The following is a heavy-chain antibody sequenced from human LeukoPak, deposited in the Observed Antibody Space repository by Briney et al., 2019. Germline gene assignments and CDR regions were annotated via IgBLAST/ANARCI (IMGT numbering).Heavy chain of an antibody. J-gene: IGHJ6*03. CDR1: GGSISSYY. D-gene: IGHD3-10*01. CDR3: ASREKTNGSGSYYYYYYMDV. V-gene: IGHV4-39*07. Sequence: SETLSLTCTVSGGSISSYYWGWIRQPPGKGLEWIGSIYYSGSTYYNPSLKSRVTISVDTSKNQFSLKLSSVTAADTAVYYCASREKTNGSGSYYYYYYMDVWGKGTTVTVSS. CDR2: IYYSGST.